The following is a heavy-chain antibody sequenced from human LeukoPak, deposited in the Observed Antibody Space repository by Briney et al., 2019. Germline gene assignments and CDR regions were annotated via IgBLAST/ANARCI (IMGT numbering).Heavy chain of an antibody. CDR2: INWSGVRT. D-gene: IGHD1/OR15-1a*01. CDR1: GFTFDDYG. CDR3: ARDLATTDN. V-gene: IGHV3-20*04. J-gene: IGHJ4*02. Sequence: GGSLRPSCAASGFTFDDYGMSWVRQAPGKGLEWVSGINWSGVRTGYADSLKGRFTISRDNAKNTLYLQMNSLRAEDTALYYCARDLATTDNWGQGTLVTVSS.